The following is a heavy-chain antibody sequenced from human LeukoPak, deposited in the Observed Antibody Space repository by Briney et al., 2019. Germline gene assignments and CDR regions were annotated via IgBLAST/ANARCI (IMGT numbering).Heavy chain of an antibody. CDR3: ARSGIAAAGTPDAFYI. J-gene: IGHJ3*02. V-gene: IGHV3-53*01. D-gene: IGHD6-13*01. CDR2: FYSGGST. Sequence: GGSLRLSCAASGFTVSSNYMSWVRQAPGKGLEWVSAFYSGGSTYYAHTVKGRFTTSRDNSKNTLYLQMNSLRAEDTAVYYCARSGIAAAGTPDAFYIWGQGTMVTVSS. CDR1: GFTVSSNY.